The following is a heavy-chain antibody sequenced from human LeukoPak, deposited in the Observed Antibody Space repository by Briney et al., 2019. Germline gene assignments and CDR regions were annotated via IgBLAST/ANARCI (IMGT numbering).Heavy chain of an antibody. CDR2: INPSGGST. D-gene: IGHD2-2*01. CDR3: AREDCSSTSCMDV. Sequence: ASVKVSCKAPGYTFTGYYMHWVRQAPGQGLEWMGIINPSGGSTSYAQKFQGRVTMTRDTSTSTVYMELSSLRSEDTAVYYCAREDCSSTSCMDVWGKGTTVTISS. V-gene: IGHV1-46*01. J-gene: IGHJ6*03. CDR1: GYTFTGYY.